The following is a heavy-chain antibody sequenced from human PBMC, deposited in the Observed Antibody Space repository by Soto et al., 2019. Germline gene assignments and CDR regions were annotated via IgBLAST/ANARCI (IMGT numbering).Heavy chain of an antibody. J-gene: IGHJ6*02. CDR3: ARDVTTYGPPAAMDV. CDR2: IYYSGST. CDR1: GGSVSGYY. Sequence: PXGTLSLSFTVSGGSVSGYYLSWIGQAPGKGLEWIAYIYYSGSTNYNPSLKSRVTISVDMSKNQFSLKLTSVTAADTALYYCARDVTTYGPPAAMDVSGQGTTVTVS. V-gene: IGHV4-59*02. D-gene: IGHD3-10*01.